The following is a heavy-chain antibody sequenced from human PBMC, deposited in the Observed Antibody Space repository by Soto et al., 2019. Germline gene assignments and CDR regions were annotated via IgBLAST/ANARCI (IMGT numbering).Heavy chain of an antibody. J-gene: IGHJ4*02. Sequence: ASVKVSCKASGYTFTGYYMHWVRQAPGQGLEWMGWINPNSGGTNYAQKFQGWVTMTRDTSISTAYMELSRLRSDDTAVYYCARAIVGATFYFDYWGQGTLVTVSS. V-gene: IGHV1-2*04. CDR1: GYTFTGYY. CDR3: ARAIVGATFYFDY. CDR2: INPNSGGT. D-gene: IGHD1-26*01.